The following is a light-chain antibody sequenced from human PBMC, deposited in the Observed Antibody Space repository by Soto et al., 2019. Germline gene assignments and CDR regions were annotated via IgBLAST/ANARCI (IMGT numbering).Light chain of an antibody. Sequence: ETVLTQSPSTLSLSPGERATLSCRASDSVISIYVAWYQQTPGKAPTLLIYGASTRATGIPDRFSGSGCGTDFILTIDRLEPEAFAVYYCQQSVYPTTFGQGTKVEI. V-gene: IGKV3-20*01. CDR1: DSVISIY. J-gene: IGKJ1*01. CDR2: GAS. CDR3: QQSVYPTT.